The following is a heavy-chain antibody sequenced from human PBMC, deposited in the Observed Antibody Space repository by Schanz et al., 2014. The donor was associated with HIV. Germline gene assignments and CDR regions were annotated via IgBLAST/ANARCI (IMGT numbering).Heavy chain of an antibody. J-gene: IGHJ4*02. D-gene: IGHD5-12*01. CDR3: ARGAAEMAKMTPWRY. V-gene: IGHV1-8*02. CDR2: MNPNSGNT. Sequence: QVQLVQSGAEVKKPGASVKVSCKASGYTFTAYYMHWVRQAPGQGLEWMGWMNPNSGNTGYAQKFQGRVTMTRNTSISTAYTDLRSLRSDDTAVYYCARGAAEMAKMTPWRYWGQGTLVTVSS. CDR1: GYTFTAYY.